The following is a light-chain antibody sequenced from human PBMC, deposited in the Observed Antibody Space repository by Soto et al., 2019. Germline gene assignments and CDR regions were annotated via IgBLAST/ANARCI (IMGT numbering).Light chain of an antibody. Sequence: QTVLTQPPSVSAAPGQRFTSSCTGSISNMGAGYVVHWYQQFPRRAHKLLINRTANRPSGVPDRFSGSKSGTSASLAITGLQAEDEADYFCKSHDSSLGTYVFGTGTKVTVL. V-gene: IGLV1-40*01. CDR2: RTA. CDR1: ISNMGAGYV. CDR3: KSHDSSLGTYV. J-gene: IGLJ1*01.